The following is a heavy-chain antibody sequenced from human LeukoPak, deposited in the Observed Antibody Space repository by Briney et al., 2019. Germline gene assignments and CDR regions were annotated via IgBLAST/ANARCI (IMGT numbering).Heavy chain of an antibody. Sequence: SETLSLTCTVSGVSISSSSYYWGWIRQPPGKGLEWIGSIYYIGITYYNPPLKSRVTISVDTSNNHFSLKLSSVTAADTAVYYCARIDYGGNSWGYYFDYWGQGALVTVSS. CDR2: IYYIGIT. J-gene: IGHJ4*02. CDR1: GVSISSSSYY. V-gene: IGHV4-39*02. D-gene: IGHD4-23*01. CDR3: ARIDYGGNSWGYYFDY.